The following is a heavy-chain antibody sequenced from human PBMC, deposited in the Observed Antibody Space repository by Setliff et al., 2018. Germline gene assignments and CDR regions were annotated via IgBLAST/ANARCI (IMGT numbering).Heavy chain of an antibody. CDR3: ARAITGTLFDY. V-gene: IGHV3-7*01. CDR1: GFTFSCYW. J-gene: IGHJ4*02. Sequence: PGGSLRLSCAASGFTFSCYWMSWVRQAPGKGLEWVANIKQDGSEKYYVDSVKGRFTFSRDNAKNTLYLQMNSLRAEDTAVYYCARAITGTLFDYWGQGALVTVSS. D-gene: IGHD1-20*01. CDR2: IKQDGSEK.